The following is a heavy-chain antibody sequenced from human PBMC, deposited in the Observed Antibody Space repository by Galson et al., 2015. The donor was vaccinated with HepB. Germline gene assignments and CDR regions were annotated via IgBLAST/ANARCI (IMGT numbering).Heavy chain of an antibody. V-gene: IGHV1-24*01. CDR3: ATQASQSEGGLHYYYMDV. Sequence: SVKVSCKVSGYTLTELSMHWVRQAPGKGLEWMGGFDPKDGETIYAQKFQGRVTMTEDTSTDTAYMELSSLRSEDTAVYYCATQASQSEGGLHYYYMDVWGKGTTVTVSS. J-gene: IGHJ6*03. D-gene: IGHD3-16*01. CDR2: FDPKDGET. CDR1: GYTLTELS.